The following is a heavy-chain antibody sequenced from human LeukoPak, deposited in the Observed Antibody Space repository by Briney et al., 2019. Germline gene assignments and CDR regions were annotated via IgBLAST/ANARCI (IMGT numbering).Heavy chain of an antibody. Sequence: PSETLSLTCAVYGESFSGYYWSWIRQPPGKGLEWIGEINHSGSTNYNPSLKSRVTISVDTSKNQFPLKLSSVTAADTAVYYCARSWDGWDYWGQGPLVPVST. CDR2: INHSGST. J-gene: IGHJ4*02. CDR3: ARSWDGWDY. CDR1: GESFSGYY. D-gene: IGHD3-10*01. V-gene: IGHV4-34*01.